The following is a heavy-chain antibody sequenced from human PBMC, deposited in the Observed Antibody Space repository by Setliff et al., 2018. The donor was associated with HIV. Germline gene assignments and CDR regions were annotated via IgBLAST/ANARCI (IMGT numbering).Heavy chain of an antibody. CDR1: GFTFSSYS. J-gene: IGHJ4*02. Sequence: GGSLRLSCAASGFTFSSYSMHWVRQAPGKGLEWVSSISSSSYIYYADSVKGRFTISRDNAKISLFLQMNSLRAEDTAVYYCSRESKGAMALEIFDYWGQGTLVTVSS. CDR3: SRESKGAMALEIFDY. D-gene: IGHD1-26*01. CDR2: ISSSSYI. V-gene: IGHV3-21*01.